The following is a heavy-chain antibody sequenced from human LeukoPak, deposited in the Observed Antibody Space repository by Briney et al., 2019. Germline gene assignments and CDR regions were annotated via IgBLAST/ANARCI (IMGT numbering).Heavy chain of an antibody. CDR3: ARETESRPSLDAFDI. CDR1: GGTFSSYA. J-gene: IGHJ3*02. CDR2: IIPIFGTA. V-gene: IGHV1-69*06. Sequence: SVKVSSKASGGTFSSYAISWVRQAPGQGLEWMGGIIPIFGTANYAQKFQGRVTITADKSTSTAYMELSSLRSEDTAVYYCARETESRPSLDAFDIWGQGTMVTVSS. D-gene: IGHD1-14*01.